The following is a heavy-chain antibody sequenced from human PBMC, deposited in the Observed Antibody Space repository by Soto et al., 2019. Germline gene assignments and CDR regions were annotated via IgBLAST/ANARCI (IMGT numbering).Heavy chain of an antibody. CDR3: ARVLRGPIVGASGY. D-gene: IGHD1-26*01. Sequence: GGSLRLSCAASGFTFSSYAMHWVRQAPGKGLEWVAVISYDGSNKYYADSVKGRFTISRDNSKNTLYLQMNSLRAEDTAVYYCARVLRGPIVGASGYWGQGTLVTVSS. J-gene: IGHJ4*02. V-gene: IGHV3-30-3*01. CDR1: GFTFSSYA. CDR2: ISYDGSNK.